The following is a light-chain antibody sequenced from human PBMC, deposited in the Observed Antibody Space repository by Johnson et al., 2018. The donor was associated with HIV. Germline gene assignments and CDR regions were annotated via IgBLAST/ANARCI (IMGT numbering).Light chain of an antibody. V-gene: IGLV1-51*01. CDR3: ATWDSSLRWV. Sequence: QSVLTQPPSVSAAPGQKVTISCSGSNSNIGNNYVSWYQQVPGTAPRLVIYDTIKRPSGIPERFSGSKSGTSATLGITGLQTGDEADYYCATWDSSLRWVFGTGTKVTVL. CDR1: NSNIGNNY. CDR2: DTI. J-gene: IGLJ1*01.